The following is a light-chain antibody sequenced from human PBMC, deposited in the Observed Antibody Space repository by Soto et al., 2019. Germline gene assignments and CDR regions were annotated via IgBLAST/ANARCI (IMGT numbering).Light chain of an antibody. CDR2: DAS. Sequence: IGVTQCASTLSVSPGERVSLSCRASQQLXDKLGWYQEKPGQTPRVLXADASTRATGSSGSCSGSGSATDFTLTISRMEPEDFAAYYCQQYGRATPAFGGGTKVDIK. CDR3: QQYGRATPA. V-gene: IGKV3-20*01. J-gene: IGKJ4*01. CDR1: QQLXDK.